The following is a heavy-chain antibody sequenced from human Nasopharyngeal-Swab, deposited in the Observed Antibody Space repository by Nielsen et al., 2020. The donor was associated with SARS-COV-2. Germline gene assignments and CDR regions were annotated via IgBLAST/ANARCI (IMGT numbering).Heavy chain of an antibody. V-gene: IGHV1-69*13. CDR1: GGTFSSYA. CDR2: IIPIFGTA. D-gene: IGHD6-19*01. J-gene: IGHJ6*02. Sequence: SVKVSCKASGGTFSSYAISWVRQAPAQGLEWMGGIIPIFGTANYAQKFQGRVTITADESTSTAYMELSSLRSEDTAVYYCARESKKVAGLPNYYYYGMDVWGQGTTVTVSS. CDR3: ARESKKVAGLPNYYYYGMDV.